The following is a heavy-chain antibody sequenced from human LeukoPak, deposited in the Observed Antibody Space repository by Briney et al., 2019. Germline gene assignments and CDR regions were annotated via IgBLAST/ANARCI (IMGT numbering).Heavy chain of an antibody. CDR1: GFNFNTYW. CDR3: ARVPRSYYYYYYMDV. Sequence: GSLRLSCVVSGFNFNTYWMSWIRQPPGKGLEWLGYIYYSGSSNYNPSLKSRVTISVDTSKNQFSLKLSSVTAADTAVYYCARVPRSYYYYYYMDVWGKGTTVTVSS. J-gene: IGHJ6*03. CDR2: IYYSGSS. V-gene: IGHV4-59*01.